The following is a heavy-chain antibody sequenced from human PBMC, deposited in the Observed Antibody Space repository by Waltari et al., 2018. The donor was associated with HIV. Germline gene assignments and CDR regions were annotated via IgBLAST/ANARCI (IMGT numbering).Heavy chain of an antibody. J-gene: IGHJ6*02. Sequence: QVQLQESGPGLVKPSETLSLTCPVSGGSISSYYWSWIRQPPGKGLEWIGYIYYSGSTNYNPSLKSRVTISVDTSKNQFSLKLSSVTAADTAVYYCARTYSSSSSLYYYYGMDVWGQGTTVTVSS. CDR2: IYYSGST. D-gene: IGHD6-6*01. CDR1: GGSISSYY. V-gene: IGHV4-59*01. CDR3: ARTYSSSSSLYYYYGMDV.